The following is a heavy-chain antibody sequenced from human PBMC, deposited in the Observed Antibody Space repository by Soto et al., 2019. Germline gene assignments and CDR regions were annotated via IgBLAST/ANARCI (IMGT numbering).Heavy chain of an antibody. CDR2: ISDDGSNK. J-gene: IGHJ6*02. CDR1: GFTFSNYD. Sequence: GGSLRLSCAASGFTFSNYDMHWVRQAPGKGLEWVAFISDDGSNKYYADSMKGRFTMSRDNSKRTLYLQMSSLRVEDTAVYYCTKRRNVLRFLEWSSGMEVWSQGTTVTVSS. D-gene: IGHD3-3*01. CDR3: TKRRNVLRFLEWSSGMEV. V-gene: IGHV3-30*18.